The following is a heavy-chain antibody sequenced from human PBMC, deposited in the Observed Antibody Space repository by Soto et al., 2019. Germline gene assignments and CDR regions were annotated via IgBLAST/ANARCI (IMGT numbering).Heavy chain of an antibody. V-gene: IGHV1-3*01. D-gene: IGHD6-19*01. CDR3: ARIADPAYSSCLYKPSNYYDGMDV. CDR1: GYTFTSYA. Sequence: ASVKVSCKASGYTFTSYAMHWVRQAPGQRLEWMGWINAGNGNTKYSQKFQGRVTITRDTSASTAYMELSSLRSEDTAVYYCARIADPAYSSCLYKPSNYYDGMDVWGQGTTVTVSS. J-gene: IGHJ6*02. CDR2: INAGNGNT.